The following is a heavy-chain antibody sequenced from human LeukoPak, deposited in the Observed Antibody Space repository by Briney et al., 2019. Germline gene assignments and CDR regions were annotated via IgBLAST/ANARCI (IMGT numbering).Heavy chain of an antibody. J-gene: IGHJ4*02. CDR3: ARALDTTVLLGAY. CDR1: GYTFTNFD. V-gene: IGHV1-8*01. CDR2: MSPYSGTT. Sequence: ASVKVSCKASGYTFTNFDITWVRQASGQGLEWMGWMSPYSGTTGSAQKFQGRVTMTRNTSTNSAYLEIKNLTSDDTAVYYCARALDTTVLLGAYWGQGTPVTVSS. D-gene: IGHD1-1*01.